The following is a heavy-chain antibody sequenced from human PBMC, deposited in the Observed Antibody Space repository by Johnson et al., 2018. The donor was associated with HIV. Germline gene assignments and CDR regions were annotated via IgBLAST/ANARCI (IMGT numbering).Heavy chain of an antibody. CDR2: INWNGGST. Sequence: VQLVESGGGVVQPGRSLRLSCAASGFTFSSYDMHWVRQATGKGLEWVSGINWNGGSTGYADSVKGRFTISRDNAKHSLYLQMNSLRAEDTALYFCARVEYWNHDSDAFDIWGQGTMVTVFS. D-gene: IGHD1-1*01. J-gene: IGHJ3*02. CDR1: GFTFSSYD. V-gene: IGHV3-20*04. CDR3: ARVEYWNHDSDAFDI.